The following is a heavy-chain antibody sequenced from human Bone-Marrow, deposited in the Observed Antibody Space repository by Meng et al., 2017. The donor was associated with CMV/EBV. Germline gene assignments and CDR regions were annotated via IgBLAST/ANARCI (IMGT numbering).Heavy chain of an antibody. V-gene: IGHV1-46*01. CDR1: GYTFTSYY. Sequence: ASVKVSCKASGYTFTSYYMHWVRQAPGQGLEWMGIINPSGGSTSYAQKFQDRVTLTRDTSTSTVYMELSSLRSEDTAVFYCARGTYDFWSGYGYYYYYGMDVWGQGTTVTVSS. CDR2: INPSGGST. CDR3: ARGTYDFWSGYGYYYYYGMDV. D-gene: IGHD3-3*01. J-gene: IGHJ6*02.